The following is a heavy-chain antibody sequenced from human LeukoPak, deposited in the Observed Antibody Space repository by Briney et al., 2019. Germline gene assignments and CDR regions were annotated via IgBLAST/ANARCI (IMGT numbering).Heavy chain of an antibody. V-gene: IGHV4-34*01. CDR2: INHSGST. CDR3: ARASDSTWDDTYYYDSSGYYVDY. Sequence: SETLSLTCAVYGGSFSGYYWSWIRQPPGKGLEWIGEINHSGSTNYNPSLKSRVTISVDTSKNQFSLKLSSVTAADTAVYYCARASDSTWDDTYYYDSSGYYVDYWGQGTLVTVSS. CDR1: GGSFSGYY. J-gene: IGHJ4*02. D-gene: IGHD3-22*01.